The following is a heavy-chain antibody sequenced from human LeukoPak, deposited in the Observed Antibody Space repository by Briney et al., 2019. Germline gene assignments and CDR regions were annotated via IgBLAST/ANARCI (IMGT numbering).Heavy chain of an antibody. CDR2: ISAYNGNT. Sequence: ASVKVSCKASGYTFTSYGNSWVRQAPGQGLEWMGWISAYNGNTNYAQKLQGRVTMTTDTSTSTAYMELRSLRSDDTAVYYCARVVSSWQEFDYWGQGTLVTVSS. D-gene: IGHD6-13*01. CDR1: GYTFTSYG. CDR3: ARVVSSWQEFDY. V-gene: IGHV1-18*01. J-gene: IGHJ4*02.